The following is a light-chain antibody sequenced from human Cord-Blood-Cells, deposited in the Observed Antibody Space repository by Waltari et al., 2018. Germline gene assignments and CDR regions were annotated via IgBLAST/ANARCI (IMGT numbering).Light chain of an antibody. J-gene: IGLJ3*02. CDR1: SSNIGSNY. CDR3: AAWDDSLSGGV. V-gene: IGLV1-47*01. Sequence: QSVLTQPPSASGTPGQRVTISCSGSSSNIGSNYVYWYQQLPGTAPKLRTYRDTQRPAGGPDRFSGAKSGTSASLAISGLRSEDEADYYCAAWDDSLSGGVVGGGTKLTVL. CDR2: RDT.